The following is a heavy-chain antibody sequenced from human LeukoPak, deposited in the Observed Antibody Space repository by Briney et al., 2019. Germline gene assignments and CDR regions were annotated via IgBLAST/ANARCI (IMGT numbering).Heavy chain of an antibody. J-gene: IGHJ4*02. CDR3: ARAHGHYDSSGYYYY. CDR2: ISWNSGSI. V-gene: IGHV3-9*01. D-gene: IGHD3-22*01. Sequence: GGSLRLSCAASGFTFDDYAMHWVRQAPGKGLEWVSGISWNSGSIGYADSVKGRFTISRDNAKNSLYLQMNSLRAEDTAVYYCARAHGHYDSSGYYYYWGQGTLVTVSS. CDR1: GFTFDDYA.